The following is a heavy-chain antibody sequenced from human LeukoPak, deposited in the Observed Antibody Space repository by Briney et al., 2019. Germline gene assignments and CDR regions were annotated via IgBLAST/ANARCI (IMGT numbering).Heavy chain of an antibody. CDR2: IYYSGST. CDR1: GGSISSYY. V-gene: IGHV4-39*07. CDR3: ARSLLDAFDI. J-gene: IGHJ3*02. Sequence: PSETLSLTCTVSGGSISSYYWSWIRQPPGKGLEWIGSIYYSGSTYYNPSLKSRVTISVDTSKNQFSLKLSSVTAADTAVYYCARSLLDAFDIWGQGTMVTVSS.